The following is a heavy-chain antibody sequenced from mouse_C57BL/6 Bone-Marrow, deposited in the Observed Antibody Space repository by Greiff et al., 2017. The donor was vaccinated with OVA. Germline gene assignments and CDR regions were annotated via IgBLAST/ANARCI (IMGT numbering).Heavy chain of an antibody. CDR1: GFSLTSYG. D-gene: IGHD1-1*01. V-gene: IGHV2-4*01. J-gene: IGHJ3*01. Sequence: VKVVESGPGLVQPSQSLSITCTVSGFSLTSYGVHWVRQPPGKGLEWLGVIWSGGSTDYNAAFISRLSISKDNSKSQVFFKMNSLQADDTAIYYCATYYYDWFAYWGQGTLVTVSA. CDR2: IWSGGST. CDR3: ATYYYDWFAY.